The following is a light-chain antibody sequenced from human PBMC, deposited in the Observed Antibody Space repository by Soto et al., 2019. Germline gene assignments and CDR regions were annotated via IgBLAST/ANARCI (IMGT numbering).Light chain of an antibody. CDR3: SSYAGSNNQV. V-gene: IGLV2-8*01. Sequence: QSVLTQPPSASGSPGQSVTISCTGTSSDVGGYNYVSWYQQHPGRAPKLMIYEVSKRPSGVPDRFSGSNLGNTASLTVSGLQTEDEADYYCSSYAGSNNQVFGTGTKLTV. CDR2: EVS. J-gene: IGLJ1*01. CDR1: SSDVGGYNY.